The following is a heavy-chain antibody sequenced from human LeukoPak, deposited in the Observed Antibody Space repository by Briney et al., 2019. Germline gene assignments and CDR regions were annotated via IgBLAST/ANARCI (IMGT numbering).Heavy chain of an antibody. V-gene: IGHV3-23*01. J-gene: IGHJ4*02. D-gene: IGHD6-6*01. Sequence: GGSLRLSCAASGFTFSSYSMNWVRQAPGKGLEWVSAISGSGGSTYYADSVKGRFTISRDNSKNTLYLQMNSLRAEDTAVYYCAKDIAARRGRYFDYWGQGTLVTVSS. CDR1: GFTFSSYS. CDR2: ISGSGGST. CDR3: AKDIAARRGRYFDY.